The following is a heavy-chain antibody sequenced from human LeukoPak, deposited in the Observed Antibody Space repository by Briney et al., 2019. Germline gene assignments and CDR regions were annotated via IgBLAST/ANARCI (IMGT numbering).Heavy chain of an antibody. J-gene: IGHJ5*02. CDR2: ISSSSSYI. CDR3: ARDIVVVPAVSGWFDP. Sequence: GGSLRLSCAASGFTFSSHAMNWVRQAPGKGLEWVSSISSSSSYIYYADSVKGRFTISRDNAKNSLYLQMNSLRAEDTAVYYCARDIVVVPAVSGWFDPWGQGTLVTVSS. V-gene: IGHV3-21*01. D-gene: IGHD2-2*01. CDR1: GFTFSSHA.